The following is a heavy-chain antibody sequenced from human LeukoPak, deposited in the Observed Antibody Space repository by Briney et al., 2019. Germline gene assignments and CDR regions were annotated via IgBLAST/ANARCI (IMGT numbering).Heavy chain of an antibody. J-gene: IGHJ4*02. CDR1: GFSFSAYE. CDR2: ISSSDSPT. CDR3: ARGSYYTRDIMSFDS. D-gene: IGHD1-26*01. Sequence: GGSLRLSCVASGFSFSAYEMNWLRQAPGKGLDWVSYISSSDSPTYCADSVKGRFTISRDNAQNSLYLQMNSLRAEDTAVYYCARGSYYTRDIMSFDSWGRGTLVIVSP. V-gene: IGHV3-48*03.